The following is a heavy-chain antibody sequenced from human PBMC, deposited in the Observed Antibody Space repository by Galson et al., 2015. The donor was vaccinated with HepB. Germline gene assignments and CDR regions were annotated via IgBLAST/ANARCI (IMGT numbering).Heavy chain of an antibody. CDR1: GDSITSAGSH. J-gene: IGHJ4*02. V-gene: IGHV4-30-4*08. D-gene: IGHD5-24*01. Sequence: TLSLTCDVSGDSITSAGSHWSWIRQPPGQGLEWIGCIYYSDNADYNPSLRGRTTVSLDTSRNLFSLILTSVTAADTAVYYCVRGRDPYKTGYWGQGTLVTVSS. CDR3: VRGRDPYKTGY. CDR2: IYYSDNA.